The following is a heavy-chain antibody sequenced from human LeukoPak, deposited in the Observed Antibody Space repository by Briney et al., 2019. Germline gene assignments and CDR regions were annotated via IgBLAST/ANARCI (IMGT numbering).Heavy chain of an antibody. J-gene: IGHJ4*02. V-gene: IGHV4-34*10. CDR2: INHSGNT. CDR1: GGSFSGYY. CDR3: ARVTGYMIEDYFDY. D-gene: IGHD3-22*01. Sequence: PSETLSLTCGVYGGSFSGYYWNWIRQSPEKGLEWVGEINHSGNTRYNPSLRSRITMSVETSKNQFSLKLSSVTAADTAVYYCARVTGYMIEDYFDYWGQGTLVTVSS.